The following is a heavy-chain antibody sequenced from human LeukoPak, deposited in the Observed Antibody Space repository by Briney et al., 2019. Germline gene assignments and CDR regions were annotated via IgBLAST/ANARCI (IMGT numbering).Heavy chain of an antibody. Sequence: GGSLRLSCAASGFTFSSYSMNWVRQAPGKGLEWVSSISSSSSYIYYADSVKGRFTISRDNAKNSLYLQMNSLRAEDTAVYYCARGEQWLRLYQAEYFQHWGQGTLVTVSS. CDR2: ISSSSSYI. V-gene: IGHV3-21*01. CDR1: GFTFSSYS. CDR3: ARGEQWLRLYQAEYFQH. D-gene: IGHD6-19*01. J-gene: IGHJ1*01.